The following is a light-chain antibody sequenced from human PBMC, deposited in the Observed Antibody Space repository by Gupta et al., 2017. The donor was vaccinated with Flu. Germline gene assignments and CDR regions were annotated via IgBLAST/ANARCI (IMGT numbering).Light chain of an antibody. CDR3: AAWDDSLRAPL. CDR1: NSNIGGNA. CDR2: RDD. Sequence: QSVLTQSPSASGTPGQRVTISCSGTNSNIGGNAVSWFQQFAGLAPKVLINRDDQRPSGAPDRFSGSKSGNAASLVISGLQPEDEADYICAAWDDSLRAPLFGGGTKLKVL. J-gene: IGLJ3*02. V-gene: IGLV1-44*01.